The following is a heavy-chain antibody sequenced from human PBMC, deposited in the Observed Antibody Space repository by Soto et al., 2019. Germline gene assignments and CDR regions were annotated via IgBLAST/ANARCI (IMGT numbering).Heavy chain of an antibody. CDR2: ISAYNGNT. CDR3: ARGPLWFGELPDWFDP. J-gene: IGHJ5*02. Sequence: ASVKVSCKASGYTFTSYGISWVRRAPGQGLEWMGWISAYNGNTNYAQKLQGRVTMTTDTSTSTAYVELRSLRSDDTAVYYCARGPLWFGELPDWFDPWGQGTLVTVSS. V-gene: IGHV1-18*01. D-gene: IGHD3-10*01. CDR1: GYTFTSYG.